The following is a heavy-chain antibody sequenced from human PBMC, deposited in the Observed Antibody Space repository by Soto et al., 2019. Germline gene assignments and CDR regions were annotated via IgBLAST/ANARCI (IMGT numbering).Heavy chain of an antibody. CDR2: TRNKANSYNT. V-gene: IGHV3-72*01. CDR3: ASSLAYSCSRGCLHYYFDY. CDR1: GFTFSDHY. Sequence: PGGSLRLSCVGSGFTFSDHYMDWVRQAPGKGLEWVGRTRNKANSYNTEYAASVKGRFTISREDSKNSLYLQMNSLKTEDTAVYYCASSLAYSCSRGCLHYYFDYWGQGTLVNVSS. D-gene: IGHD2-15*01. J-gene: IGHJ4*02.